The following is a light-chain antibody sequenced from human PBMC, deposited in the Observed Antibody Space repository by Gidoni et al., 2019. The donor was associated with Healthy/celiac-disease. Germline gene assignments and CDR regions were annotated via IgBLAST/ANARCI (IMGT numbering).Light chain of an antibody. J-gene: IGKJ4*01. V-gene: IGKV3D-20*01. CDR3: QQYGSSPT. CDR1: QRVSSSY. CDR2: DAS. Sequence: ELVLTQSPATLSLYPGERATLSCGASQRVSSSYLAWYQQKPGLAPRLLIYDASSRATGIPDRFSGSGSGTDFTLTISRLEPEDFAVYYCQQYGSSPTFGGGTKVEIK.